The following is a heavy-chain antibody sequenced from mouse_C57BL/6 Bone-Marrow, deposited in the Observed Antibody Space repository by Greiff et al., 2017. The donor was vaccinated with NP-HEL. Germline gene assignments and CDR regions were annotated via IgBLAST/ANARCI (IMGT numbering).Heavy chain of an antibody. Sequence: QVQLQQPGAELVRPGSSVKLSCKASGYTFTSYWMDWVKQRPGQGLEWIGNIYPSDSETHYNQKFKDKATLTVDKSTSTAYMKISSLTSEDSAVYYGARENYYGSSHWYFDVWGTGTTVTVSS. D-gene: IGHD1-1*01. CDR1: GYTFTSYW. V-gene: IGHV1-61*01. CDR2: IYPSDSET. CDR3: ARENYYGSSHWYFDV. J-gene: IGHJ1*03.